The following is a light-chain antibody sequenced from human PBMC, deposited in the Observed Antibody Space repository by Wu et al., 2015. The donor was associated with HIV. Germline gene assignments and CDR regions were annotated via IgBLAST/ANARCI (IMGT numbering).Light chain of an antibody. J-gene: IGKJ4*01. CDR2: GAS. Sequence: EIVMTQSPATVSVSPGERATLSCRASQSVSSNLAWYQQRPGQAPRLLIFGASTRATGIPARFSGTGSGTEFTLTITSLQSEDVAVYYCQHYNNLPLTFGGGPR. V-gene: IGKV3-15*01. CDR3: QHYNNLPLT. CDR1: QSVSSN.